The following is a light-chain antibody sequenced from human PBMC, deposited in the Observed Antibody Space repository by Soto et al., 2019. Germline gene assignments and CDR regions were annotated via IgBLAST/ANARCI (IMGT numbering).Light chain of an antibody. CDR3: QQYNSYMWT. CDR1: QSISSW. CDR2: DAS. J-gene: IGKJ1*01. V-gene: IGKV1-5*01. Sequence: DIQMTQSPSTLSASVGVRVTITCRASQSISSWLAWYQQKPGKAPKLLIYDASSLESGVPSRFSGSGSGTEFTLTISSLQPDDFATYYCQQYNSYMWTFGQGTKVDIK.